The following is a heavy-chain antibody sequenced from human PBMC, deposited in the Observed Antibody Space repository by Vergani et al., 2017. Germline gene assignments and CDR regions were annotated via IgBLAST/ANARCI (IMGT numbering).Heavy chain of an antibody. CDR1: GFTFSSYS. V-gene: IGHV3-48*01. J-gene: IGHJ4*02. D-gene: IGHD6-19*01. CDR2: ISSSSSYI. Sequence: EVQLLESGGGLVQPGGSLRLSCAASGFTFSSYSMNWVRQAPGKGLEWVSSISSSSSYIYYADSVKGRFTISRDNAKNSLYLQMNSLRAEDTAVYYCARDLVAGPYTLYYCDYWGQGTLVTVSS. CDR3: ARDLVAGPYTLYYCDY.